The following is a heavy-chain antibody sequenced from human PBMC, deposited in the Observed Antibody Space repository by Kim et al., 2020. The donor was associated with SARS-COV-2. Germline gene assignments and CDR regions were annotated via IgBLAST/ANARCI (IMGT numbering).Heavy chain of an antibody. Sequence: SETLSLTCAVYGGSFSGYYWSWIRQPPGKGLEWIGEINHSGSTNYNPSLKSRVTISVDTSKNQFSLKLSSVTAADTAVYYCARDKIAVAGPNDYWGQGTL. CDR1: GGSFSGYY. CDR3: ARDKIAVAGPNDY. D-gene: IGHD6-19*01. V-gene: IGHV4-34*01. CDR2: INHSGST. J-gene: IGHJ4*02.